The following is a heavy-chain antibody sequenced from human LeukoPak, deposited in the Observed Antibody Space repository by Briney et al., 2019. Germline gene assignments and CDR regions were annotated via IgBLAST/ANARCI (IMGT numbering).Heavy chain of an antibody. Sequence: SETLSLTCAVYGGSFSGYYWSWIRQPPGKGLEWIGEINHSGSTNYNPSLKSRVTISVDTSKNQFSLKLSSVTAADTAAYYCARGPLRSAAGIRRGSDYWGQGTLVTVSS. CDR2: INHSGST. V-gene: IGHV4-34*01. J-gene: IGHJ4*02. CDR3: ARGPLRSAAGIRRGSDY. CDR1: GGSFSGYY. D-gene: IGHD6-13*01.